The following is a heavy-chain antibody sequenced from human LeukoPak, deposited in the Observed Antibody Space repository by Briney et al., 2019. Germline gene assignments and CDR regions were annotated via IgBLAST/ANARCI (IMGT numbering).Heavy chain of an antibody. J-gene: IGHJ5*02. Sequence: GGSLRLSCAASGFTFSSYAMSWVRQAPGKGLEWVSAISGSGGSTYYADSVKGRFTISRDNSKNTLYLQMNSLRAEDTAVYYCAKDRDFWSGYYTWSWFDPWGQGTLVTVSS. CDR1: GFTFSSYA. V-gene: IGHV3-23*01. CDR2: ISGSGGST. D-gene: IGHD3-3*01. CDR3: AKDRDFWSGYYTWSWFDP.